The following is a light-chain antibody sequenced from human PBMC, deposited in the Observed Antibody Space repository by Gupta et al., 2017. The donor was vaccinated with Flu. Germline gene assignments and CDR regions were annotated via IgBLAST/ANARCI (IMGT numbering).Light chain of an antibody. Sequence: GQTARITCSGDALPNQYVYWFQQKPGQAPALLIYKDTKRPSGIPERFSASGSGTTVTLTISGVQAEDEADYYCQSADSTSTYYVFGAGTKVTVL. J-gene: IGLJ1*01. CDR2: KDT. V-gene: IGLV3-25*03. CDR3: QSADSTSTYYV. CDR1: ALPNQY.